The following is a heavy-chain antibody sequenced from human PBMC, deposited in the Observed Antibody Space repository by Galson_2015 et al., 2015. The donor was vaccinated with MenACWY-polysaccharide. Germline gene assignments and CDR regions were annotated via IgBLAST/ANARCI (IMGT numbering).Heavy chain of an antibody. CDR1: GFSFSDYW. J-gene: IGHJ6*02. CDR2: IQSDGSST. D-gene: IGHD3-16*01. CDR3: ARVGATTLGGMDV. V-gene: IGHV3-74*01. Sequence: SLRLSCAASGFSFSDYWMHWVRQVPGKGLVWVSRIQSDGSSTSYADSVKGRFTVSRDNAKNTLYLQMNSLRAEDTAVYYCARVGATTLGGMDVSGQGTTVTVSS.